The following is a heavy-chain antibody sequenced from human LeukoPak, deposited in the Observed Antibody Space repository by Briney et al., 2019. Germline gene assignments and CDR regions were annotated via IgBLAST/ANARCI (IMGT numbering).Heavy chain of an antibody. D-gene: IGHD6-19*01. Sequence: ASVKVSCKASGYTFTNYGMNWVRQAPGQGLEWMGWIYTNTGKPTYAQGFTGRFVFSLDTSVSTAYLQISSLEAEDTAVYYCARGGTGYSSGWDDYWGQGTLVTVSS. CDR2: IYTNTGKP. V-gene: IGHV7-4-1*02. CDR1: GYTFTNYG. J-gene: IGHJ4*02. CDR3: ARGGTGYSSGWDDY.